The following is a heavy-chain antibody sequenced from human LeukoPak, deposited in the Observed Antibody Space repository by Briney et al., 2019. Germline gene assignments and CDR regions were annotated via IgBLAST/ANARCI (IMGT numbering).Heavy chain of an antibody. CDR2: VYHTGST. CDR3: ARQWYGGSLHPYYFDV. V-gene: IGHV4-38-2*01. CDR1: GYSITSGYR. J-gene: IGHJ4*02. D-gene: IGHD1-26*01. Sequence: SETLSLTCAVSGYSITSGYRWGWIRQPPGKGLEWIGSVYHTGSTYHNPSLKSRVTISVDTSKNQFSLRLNSVSAADTAAYYCARQWYGGSLHPYYFDVWGQGTLVTVSS.